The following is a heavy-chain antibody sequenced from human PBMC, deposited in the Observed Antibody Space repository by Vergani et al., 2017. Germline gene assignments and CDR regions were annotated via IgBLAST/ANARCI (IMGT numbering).Heavy chain of an antibody. Sequence: QVQLQESGPGLVKPSETLSLTCTVSGGSISSYYWSWIRQPPGKGLEWIGYIYYSGSTNYNPSLKSRVTISVDTSKNQFSLKLSSVTAADTAVYYCARFFEGDVALDAFDIWGQGTMVTVSS. CDR3: ARFFEGDVALDAFDI. CDR2: IYYSGST. CDR1: GGSISSYY. D-gene: IGHD3-16*01. V-gene: IGHV4-59*01. J-gene: IGHJ3*02.